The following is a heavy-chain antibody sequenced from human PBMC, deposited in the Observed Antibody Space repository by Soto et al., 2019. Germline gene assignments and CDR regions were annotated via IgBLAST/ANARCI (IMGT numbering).Heavy chain of an antibody. D-gene: IGHD6-13*01. CDR2: ISVYIGIK. Sequence: ASVKVSCKASGYTFTSYGISWVRQAPGQGLEWMGWISVYIGIKNYAQKLQGRVTMTTDTSTSTAYMELRSLRSDDTAVYYCARPSSSWSNWFDPWGQGTLVTVSS. V-gene: IGHV1-18*01. CDR1: GYTFTSYG. CDR3: ARPSSSWSNWFDP. J-gene: IGHJ5*02.